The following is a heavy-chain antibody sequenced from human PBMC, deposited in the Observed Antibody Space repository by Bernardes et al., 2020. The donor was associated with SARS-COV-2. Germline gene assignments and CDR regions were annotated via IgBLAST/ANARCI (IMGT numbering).Heavy chain of an antibody. Sequence: GGSLRLSCAASGFTFDDYAMHWVRQAPGKGLEWVSCISWNSGSIGYADSVKGRFTISRDNAKNSLYLQMNSLRAEDTAVYYCAKEGPFTGRYYFDYWGQGTLVTVSS. D-gene: IGHD7-27*01. CDR1: GFTFDDYA. V-gene: IGHV3-9*01. J-gene: IGHJ4*02. CDR2: ISWNSGSI. CDR3: AKEGPFTGRYYFDY.